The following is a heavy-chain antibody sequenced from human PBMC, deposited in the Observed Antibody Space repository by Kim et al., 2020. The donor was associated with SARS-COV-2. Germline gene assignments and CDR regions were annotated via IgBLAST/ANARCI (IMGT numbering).Heavy chain of an antibody. V-gene: IGHV3-15*01. J-gene: IGHJ4*02. D-gene: IGHD4-17*01. CDR3: TTVYGDYGAYYFDY. Sequence: YADPVKGRFTISRDDSKNTLYLHMNSLKTEDTAVYYCTTVYGDYGAYYFDYWGQGTLVTVSS.